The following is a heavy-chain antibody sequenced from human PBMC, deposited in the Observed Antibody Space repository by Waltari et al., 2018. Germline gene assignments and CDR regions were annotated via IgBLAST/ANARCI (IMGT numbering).Heavy chain of an antibody. CDR2: ISPIFGTA. D-gene: IGHD4-17*01. Sequence: QVQLVQSGAEVKKPGSSVTVSCKASGGTFRSYAISGVRKAPGQGLEWMGGISPIFGTANYAQKFQGRVTITADESTSTAYMELSSLRSEDTAVYYCARGTLNGDYGYWGQGTLVTVSS. CDR1: GGTFRSYA. J-gene: IGHJ4*02. V-gene: IGHV1-69*01. CDR3: ARGTLNGDYGY.